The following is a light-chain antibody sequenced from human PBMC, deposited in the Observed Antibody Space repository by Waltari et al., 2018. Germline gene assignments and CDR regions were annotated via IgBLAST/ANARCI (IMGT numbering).Light chain of an antibody. V-gene: IGLV10-54*01. CDR2: RNN. Sequence: QAGLTQPPSVSKDLRQTATLTCTGHSHNVGSLGPAGLQLHQGHPPKPLSYRNNNRPSGISERFSASRSGNTASLTITGLQPEDEADYYCSAWDHSLRAWVFGGGTKVTVL. CDR1: SHNVGSLG. CDR3: SAWDHSLRAWV. J-gene: IGLJ3*02.